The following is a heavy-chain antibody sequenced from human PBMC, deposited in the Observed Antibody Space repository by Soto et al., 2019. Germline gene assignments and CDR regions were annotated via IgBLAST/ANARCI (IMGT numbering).Heavy chain of an antibody. V-gene: IGHV4-34*01. CDR2: INHSGST. J-gene: IGHJ6*03. Sequence: PSVALSDNRSLHGGAFSCYYRGRIRQPPGEGEDWIGEINHSGSTNYNPSLKRRVTISVDTSKNQFSLKLSSVTAADTAVYYCARTSILGTRGGWYYYYYKDVWGKGTKVTVSS. CDR3: ARTSILGTRGGWYYYYYKDV. D-gene: IGHD7-27*01. CDR1: GGAFSCYY.